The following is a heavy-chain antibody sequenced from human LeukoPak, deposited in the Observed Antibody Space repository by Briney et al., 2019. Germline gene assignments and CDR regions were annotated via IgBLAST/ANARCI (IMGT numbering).Heavy chain of an antibody. CDR2: IKTDGSET. Sequence: GGSLRLSCAASGFIFTNYFMSWVRQAPGKGPACVANIKTDGSETYYVDSVKGRFTISRDNAKNSLFLQMNSLRAEDTAIYYCVSAVRGSPIDYWGQGTLVSVPS. CDR1: GFIFTNYF. V-gene: IGHV3-7*01. CDR3: VSAVRGSPIDY. D-gene: IGHD3-10*01. J-gene: IGHJ4*02.